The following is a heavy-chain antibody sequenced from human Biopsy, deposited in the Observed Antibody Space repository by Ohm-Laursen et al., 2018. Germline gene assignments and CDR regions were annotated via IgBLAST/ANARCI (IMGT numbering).Heavy chain of an antibody. V-gene: IGHV3-9*01. D-gene: IGHD3-22*01. J-gene: IGHJ4*02. CDR3: VKATASYDSRGYYYDY. CDR2: ISWSSAHI. Sequence: SLRLSCTASGFTFADYAMYWVRHVPGKGLEWVSGISWSSAHIDYADSVKGRFTISRDNAKKSLYLQMNSLRADDTALYFCVKATASYDSRGYYYDYWGQGTLVTVSS. CDR1: GFTFADYA.